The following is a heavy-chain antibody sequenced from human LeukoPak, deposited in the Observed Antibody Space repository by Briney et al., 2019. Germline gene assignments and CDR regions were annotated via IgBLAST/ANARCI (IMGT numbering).Heavy chain of an antibody. CDR3: ARAYSNYDSYFDY. J-gene: IGHJ4*02. CDR1: GFTFSSYW. CDR2: IKQDGSEK. Sequence: QSGGSLRLSCAASGFTFSSYWMSWVRQAPGKGLEWVANIKQDGSEKYYVDSVKGRFTISRDNAKNSLYLQMNSLRAEDTAVYYCARAYSNYDSYFDYWGQGTLATVSS. V-gene: IGHV3-7*04. D-gene: IGHD4-11*01.